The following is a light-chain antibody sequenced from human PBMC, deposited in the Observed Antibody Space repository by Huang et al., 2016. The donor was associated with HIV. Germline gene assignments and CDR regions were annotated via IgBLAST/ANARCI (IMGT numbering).Light chain of an antibody. CDR2: EAS. J-gene: IGKJ2*01. V-gene: IGKV3-11*01. CDR3: QQRSNWPRMYT. CDR1: QSVSSY. Sequence: ELVLTQSPATLSLSPGERATLACRASQSVSSYLAWYQQKPGQAPRLLIYEASNRATGIPARFSGSGSGTDFTLTISSLEPEDFAVYYCQQRSNWPRMYTFGQGTKLEIK.